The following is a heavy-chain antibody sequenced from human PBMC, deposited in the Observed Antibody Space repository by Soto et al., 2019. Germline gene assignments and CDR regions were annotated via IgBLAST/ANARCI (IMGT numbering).Heavy chain of an antibody. CDR2: IFWDDDK. D-gene: IGHD5-18*01. J-gene: IGHJ4*02. Sequence: QVTLKESGPTLVKPTQALTLTCTFSGFSLSSNGVGVGWIRQPPGKTLEWLALIFWDDDKRYSSSLKRRLTITKDTSKNQVVLTMTNMDPVDSATYYCAHSRGYSYAFYFHYWGPGTLVTVSS. CDR1: GFSLSSNGVG. V-gene: IGHV2-5*02. CDR3: AHSRGYSYAFYFHY.